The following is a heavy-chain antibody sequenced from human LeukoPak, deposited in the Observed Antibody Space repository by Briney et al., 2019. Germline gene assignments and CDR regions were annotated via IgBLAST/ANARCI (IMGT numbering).Heavy chain of an antibody. CDR2: IYYSWST. CDR1: GGSISSYY. D-gene: IGHD6-19*01. J-gene: IGHJ4*02. V-gene: IGHV4-59*01. CDR3: ARDGKQWPREYYFDY. Sequence: SETLSLTCTVSGGSISSYYWSWIRQPPGKGLEWIGYIYYSWSTNYNPSLKSRVTISVDTSKNQFSLKLSSVTAADTAVYYCARDGKQWPREYYFDYWGQGTLVTVSS.